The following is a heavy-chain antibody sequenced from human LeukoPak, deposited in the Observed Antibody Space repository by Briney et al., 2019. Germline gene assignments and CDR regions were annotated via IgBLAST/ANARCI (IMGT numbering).Heavy chain of an antibody. CDR3: TTAPHRYCSSTSCYSSYY. V-gene: IGHV3-15*01. CDR2: IKSRTDGGTT. J-gene: IGHJ4*02. Sequence: GGSLRLSCAASGFTFSNAWMSWFRQAPGKGLEWVGRIKSRTDGGTTDYAAPVKGRYTISRDDSKNTLYLQMNSLKTEDTAVYYCTTAPHRYCSSTSCYSSYYWGQGTLVTVSS. CDR1: GFTFSNAW. D-gene: IGHD2-2*02.